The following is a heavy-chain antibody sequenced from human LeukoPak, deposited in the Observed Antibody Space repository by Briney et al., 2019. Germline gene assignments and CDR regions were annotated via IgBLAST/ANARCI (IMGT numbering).Heavy chain of an antibody. CDR2: IYHSGST. D-gene: IGHD3-22*01. Sequence: SETLSLTCAVYGGSFSGYYWSWIRQPPGKGLEWIGYIYHSGSTYYNPSLKSRVTISVDRSKNQFSLKLSSVTAADTAVYYCAGLNYYDSSGYYWGQGTLVTVSS. J-gene: IGHJ4*02. CDR1: GGSFSGYY. CDR3: AGLNYYDSSGYY. V-gene: IGHV4-34*01.